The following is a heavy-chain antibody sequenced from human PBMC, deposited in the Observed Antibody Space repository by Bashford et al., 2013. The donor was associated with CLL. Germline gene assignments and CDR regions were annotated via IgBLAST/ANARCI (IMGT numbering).Heavy chain of an antibody. J-gene: IGHJ6*02. CDR2: YNHSGST. Sequence: SETLSSPALSMVGPSVVTTGAGSASPHGKGRGVDWGKYNHSGSTNYNPSLKSRVTISVDTSKNQFSLKLSSVTAADTAVYYCARGPMIVVVINPGEPYYYYYYGMDVWGRRDRRHRLL. CDR3: ARGPMIVVVINPGEPYYYYYYGMDV. CDR1: VGPSVVTT. D-gene: IGHD3-22*01. V-gene: IGHV4-34*01.